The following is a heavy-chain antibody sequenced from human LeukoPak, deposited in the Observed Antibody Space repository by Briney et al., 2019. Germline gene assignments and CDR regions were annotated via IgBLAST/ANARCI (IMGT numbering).Heavy chain of an antibody. Sequence: GGSLRVSCAASGFTFSSYSMNWVRQAPGNGLEWVSSISSSSSYIYYADSVKGRFTISRDNAKNSLYLQMNSLRAEDTAVYYCARDDHEYCSSTSCYIWAGFDPWGQGTLVTVSS. V-gene: IGHV3-21*01. CDR3: ARDDHEYCSSTSCYIWAGFDP. CDR2: ISSSSSYI. D-gene: IGHD2-2*02. CDR1: GFTFSSYS. J-gene: IGHJ5*02.